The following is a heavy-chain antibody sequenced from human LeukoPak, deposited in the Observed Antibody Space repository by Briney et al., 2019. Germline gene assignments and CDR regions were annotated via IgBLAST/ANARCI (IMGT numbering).Heavy chain of an antibody. D-gene: IGHD3-10*01. CDR1: GYTFTGYH. Sequence: ASVKVSCKASGYTFTGYHMHWVRQAPGQGLEWMGWINPNSGDTNYAQKFQGRVTMTRDTSISTAYMELSRLRSDDTAVYYCARDYSPLLWFGESYRFDYWGQGTLVTVSS. CDR3: ARDYSPLLWFGESYRFDY. CDR2: INPNSGDT. J-gene: IGHJ4*02. V-gene: IGHV1-2*02.